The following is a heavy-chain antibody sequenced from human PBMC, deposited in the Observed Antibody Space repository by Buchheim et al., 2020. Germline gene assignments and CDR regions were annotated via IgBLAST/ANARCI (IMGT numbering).Heavy chain of an antibody. D-gene: IGHD6-13*01. J-gene: IGHJ5*02. CDR3: ARETSSSWLDWFDP. V-gene: IGHV4-59*01. Sequence: QVQLQESGPGLVKPSETLSLTCTVSGGSISSYYWSWIRQPPGKGLEWIGYIYYSGSTNYNPSLKSRVTISVDTSKNQFSLTLSSVTAADTAVYYCARETSSSWLDWFDPWGQGTL. CDR1: GGSISSYY. CDR2: IYYSGST.